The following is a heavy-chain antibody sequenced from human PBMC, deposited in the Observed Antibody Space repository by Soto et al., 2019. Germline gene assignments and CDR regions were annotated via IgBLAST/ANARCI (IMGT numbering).Heavy chain of an antibody. Sequence: QLQLQESGPGLVKPSETLSLTCTVSGGSISSSSYYWGWIRQPPGKGLEWIGSIYYSGSTYYNPSLKRRVTISVDTSKNQFSLKLSSVTAADTAVYYCARDIVVVVAANSYYYYGMDVWGQGTTVTVSS. J-gene: IGHJ6*02. D-gene: IGHD2-15*01. CDR3: ARDIVVVVAANSYYYYGMDV. V-gene: IGHV4-39*02. CDR2: IYYSGST. CDR1: GGSISSSSYY.